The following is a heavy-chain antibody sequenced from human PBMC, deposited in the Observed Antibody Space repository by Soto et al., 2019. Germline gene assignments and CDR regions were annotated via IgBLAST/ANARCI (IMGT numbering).Heavy chain of an antibody. J-gene: IGHJ6*02. V-gene: IGHV4-39*01. CDR3: ARHMTTIGMDV. CDR1: GGSISSSSYY. D-gene: IGHD4-17*01. Sequence: SETLSLTCTVSGGSISSSSYYWGWIRQPPGKGLEWIGSIYYSGSTYYNPSLKSRVTISVDTSKNQFSLKLSSVTAADTAVYYCARHMTTIGMDVWGQGTTVTVSS. CDR2: IYYSGST.